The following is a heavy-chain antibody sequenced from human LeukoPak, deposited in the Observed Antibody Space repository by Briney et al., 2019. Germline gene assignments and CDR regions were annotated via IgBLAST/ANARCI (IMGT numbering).Heavy chain of an antibody. Sequence: KPSETLSLTCTVSGGSISSYYWSWIRQPPGKGLEWIGYIYYSGSTNYNPSLKSRVTISVDTSKNQFSMKLRSVTAAETAVYYCASTPYDSSGPTPSWGQGTLVTVSS. D-gene: IGHD3-22*01. V-gene: IGHV4-59*01. CDR2: IYYSGST. CDR1: GGSISSYY. J-gene: IGHJ4*02. CDR3: ASTPYDSSGPTPS.